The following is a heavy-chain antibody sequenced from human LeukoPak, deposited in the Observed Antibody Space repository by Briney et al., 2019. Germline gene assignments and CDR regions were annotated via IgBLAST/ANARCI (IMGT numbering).Heavy chain of an antibody. D-gene: IGHD5-18*01. V-gene: IGHV3-21*01. Sequence: GTLCLSCAASGFTFSGYGLIWHRQALGKGLEGVSSISRSSSYIYYADAVKSRFTITRDNSKNSLYLQMNSPRAEDTAVYYCASSNGIQFYRRWGQGTLVTASS. J-gene: IGHJ4*02. CDR2: ISRSSSYI. CDR3: ASSNGIQFYRR. CDR1: GFTFSGYG.